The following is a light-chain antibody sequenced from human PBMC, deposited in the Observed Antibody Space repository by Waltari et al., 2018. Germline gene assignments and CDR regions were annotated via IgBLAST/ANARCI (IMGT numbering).Light chain of an antibody. CDR2: DVS. CDR3: HQRSDWPLT. Sequence: EIVLTQSPATLSLSPGERATLSGRTSQSVGTYLVWYQQKPGQAPMLLIYDVSNRATGIPARFSGSGSGTDFTLTISYLEPEDFAVYYCHQRSDWPLTFGGGTKVEIK. J-gene: IGKJ4*01. CDR1: QSVGTY. V-gene: IGKV3-11*01.